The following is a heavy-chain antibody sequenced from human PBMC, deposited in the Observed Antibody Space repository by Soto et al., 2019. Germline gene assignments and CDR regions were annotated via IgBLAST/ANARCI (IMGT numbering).Heavy chain of an antibody. V-gene: IGHV3-15*01. CDR1: GFTFSNAW. Sequence: EVQLVESGGGLVKPGGSLRLSCAASGFTFSNAWMSWVRQAPGKGLEWVGRIKSKTDGGTTDYAAPVKGRFTISRDDSKNTLYLQMNSLKTEDTAVYYRTTATYCGGDCYLYYYYYYMDVWGKGTTVTVSS. J-gene: IGHJ6*03. CDR2: IKSKTDGGTT. CDR3: TTATYCGGDCYLYYYYYYMDV. D-gene: IGHD2-21*01.